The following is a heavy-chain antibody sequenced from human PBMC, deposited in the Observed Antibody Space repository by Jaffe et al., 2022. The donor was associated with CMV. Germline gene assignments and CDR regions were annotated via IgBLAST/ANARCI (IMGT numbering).Heavy chain of an antibody. CDR1: GYTFTSYY. CDR3: ARELFYGSGSYYTFPFDY. J-gene: IGHJ4*02. D-gene: IGHD3-10*01. CDR2: INPSGGST. V-gene: IGHV1-46*01. Sequence: QVQLVQSGAEVKKPGASVKVSCKASGYTFTSYYMHWVRQAPGQGLEWMGIINPSGGSTSYAQKFQGRVTMTRDTSTSTVYMELSSLRSEDTAVYYCARELFYGSGSYYTFPFDYWGQGTLVTVSS.